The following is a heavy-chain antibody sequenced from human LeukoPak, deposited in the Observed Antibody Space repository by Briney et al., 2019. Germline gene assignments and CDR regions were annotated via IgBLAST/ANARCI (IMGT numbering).Heavy chain of an antibody. V-gene: IGHV4-34*01. J-gene: IGHJ4*02. D-gene: IGHD6-6*01. CDR1: GGSFSGYY. Sequence: PSETLSLTCAVYGGSFSGYYWSWIRQPPGKGLEWIGEINHSGSTNYNPSLKSRVTISVDTSKNQFSLKLSSVTAAGTAVYYCARALMGGVAARPFDYWGQGTLVTVSS. CDR2: INHSGST. CDR3: ARALMGGVAARPFDY.